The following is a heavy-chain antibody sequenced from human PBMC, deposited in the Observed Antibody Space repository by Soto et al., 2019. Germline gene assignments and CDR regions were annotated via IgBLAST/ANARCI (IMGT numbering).Heavy chain of an antibody. D-gene: IGHD1-1*01. Sequence: SETLSLTCAVYGGSFSGYYWSWIRQPPGKGLEWIGEINHSGSTNYNLSLKSRVTISVDTSKNQFSLKLSSVTAADTAVYYCARGGTGYPYYYYYGMDVWGQGTTVTVSS. CDR1: GGSFSGYY. J-gene: IGHJ6*02. V-gene: IGHV4-34*01. CDR3: ARGGTGYPYYYYYGMDV. CDR2: INHSGST.